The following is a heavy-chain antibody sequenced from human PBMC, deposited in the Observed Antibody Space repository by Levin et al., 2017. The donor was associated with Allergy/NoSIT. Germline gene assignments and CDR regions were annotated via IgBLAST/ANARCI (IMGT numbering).Heavy chain of an antibody. Sequence: GGSLRLSCAASGFTFSSYGMHWVRQAPGKGLEWVAVISYDGSNKYYADSVKGRFTISRDNSKNTLYLQMNSLRAEDTAVYYCALGAFGENTAMPLDYWGQGTLVTVSS. D-gene: IGHD5-18*01. V-gene: IGHV3-30*03. CDR1: GFTFSSYG. J-gene: IGHJ4*02. CDR3: ALGAFGENTAMPLDY. CDR2: ISYDGSNK.